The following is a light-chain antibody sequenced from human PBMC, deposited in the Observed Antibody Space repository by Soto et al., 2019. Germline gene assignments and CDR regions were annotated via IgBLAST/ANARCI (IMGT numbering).Light chain of an antibody. J-gene: IGLJ1*01. Sequence: QSALTQPASVSGSPGQSITISCTGTSSDVGSYNLVPWYQQHPGKAPKLMIYEGSKRPSGVSNRFSGSKSGNTASLTIAGLEAEDEADYYCCSYGGSSAFYVFGAGTKLTVL. V-gene: IGLV2-23*01. CDR1: SSDVGSYNL. CDR2: EGS. CDR3: CSYGGSSAFYV.